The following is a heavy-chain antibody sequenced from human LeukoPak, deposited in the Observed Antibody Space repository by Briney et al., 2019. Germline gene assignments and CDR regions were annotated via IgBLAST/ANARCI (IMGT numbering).Heavy chain of an antibody. CDR3: APGAYSSGGPVDY. Sequence: GGSLRLSCAASGFTFSSYSMNWVRQAPGKGLEWVSYISSSSSTIYYADSVKGRFTISRDNAKNTLYLQMNSLRAEDTAIYYCAPGAYSSGGPVDYWGQGTLVTVSS. D-gene: IGHD6-19*01. CDR1: GFTFSSYS. J-gene: IGHJ4*02. CDR2: ISSSSSTI. V-gene: IGHV3-48*01.